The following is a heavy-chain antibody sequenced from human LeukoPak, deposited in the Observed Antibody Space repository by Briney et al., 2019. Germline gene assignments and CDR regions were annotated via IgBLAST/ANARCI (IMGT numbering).Heavy chain of an antibody. J-gene: IGHJ4*02. Sequence: PGGSLRLSCAASGFTFSTYNMHWVRQAPGKGLEWVAFIRYDGSNKDYADSMKGRFTISRDNSKNTLYLQMNSLRTEDTAVYYCAKDLESSGYYPSHFDYWGQGTLVTVSS. D-gene: IGHD3-22*01. CDR2: IRYDGSNK. V-gene: IGHV3-30*02. CDR1: GFTFSTYN. CDR3: AKDLESSGYYPSHFDY.